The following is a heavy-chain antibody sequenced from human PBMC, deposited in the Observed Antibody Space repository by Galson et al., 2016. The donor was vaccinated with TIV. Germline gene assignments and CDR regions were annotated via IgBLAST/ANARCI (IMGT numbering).Heavy chain of an antibody. CDR2: IIPVLGII. D-gene: IGHD2-21*02. Sequence: SVKVSCKASGGTFRSPAINWVRQAPGQGLEWMGGIIPVLGIINYAQKFQGRLTITADKVTTTTTMELSSLRSEDTAVYYCGRGARGGDACAFDYWGQGTLVTVSS. J-gene: IGHJ4*02. CDR3: GRGARGGDACAFDY. CDR1: GGTFRSPA. V-gene: IGHV1-69*10.